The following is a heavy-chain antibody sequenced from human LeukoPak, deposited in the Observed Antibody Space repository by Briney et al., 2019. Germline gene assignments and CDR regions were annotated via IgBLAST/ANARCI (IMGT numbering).Heavy chain of an antibody. V-gene: IGHV3-23*01. CDR1: GFTFSSYA. CDR3: AKAGNNVWNRHFDY. Sequence: PGGSLRLSCAASGFTFSSYAMSWVRQAPGRGLEWVSDIGATSGTTHYADSVKGRFTIARDNPRNTLYLQMGSLRAEDTAVYYCAKAGNNVWNRHFDYWGQGTLVTVSS. D-gene: IGHD1-1*01. J-gene: IGHJ4*02. CDR2: IGATSGTT.